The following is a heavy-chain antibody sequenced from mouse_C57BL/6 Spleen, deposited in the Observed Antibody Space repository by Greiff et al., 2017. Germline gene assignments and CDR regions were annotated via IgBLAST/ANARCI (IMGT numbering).Heavy chain of an antibody. D-gene: IGHD2-4*01. CDR3: ARGGWDYDGFAY. J-gene: IGHJ3*01. Sequence: EVQGVESGGGLVKPGGSLKLSCAASGFTFSSYAMSWVRQTPEKRLEWVATISDGGSYTYYPDNVKGRFTISRDNAKKNLYLQMSHLKSEDTAMYYCARGGWDYDGFAYWGQGTLVTVSA. CDR1: GFTFSSYA. V-gene: IGHV5-4*01. CDR2: ISDGGSYT.